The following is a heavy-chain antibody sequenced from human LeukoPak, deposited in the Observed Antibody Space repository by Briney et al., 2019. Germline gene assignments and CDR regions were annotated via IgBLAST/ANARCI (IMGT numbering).Heavy chain of an antibody. CDR1: GFTFSSYA. CDR2: ISSNGGST. V-gene: IGHV3-64D*06. Sequence: GGSLRLSCSASGFTFSSYAMHWVRQAQGKGLEYVSAISSNGGSTYYADSVKGRFTISRDNSKTTLYLQMSSLRAEDTAVYYCVNSFVAVAVPATTLGYWGQGTLVTVSS. CDR3: VNSFVAVAVPATTLGY. J-gene: IGHJ4*02. D-gene: IGHD2-2*01.